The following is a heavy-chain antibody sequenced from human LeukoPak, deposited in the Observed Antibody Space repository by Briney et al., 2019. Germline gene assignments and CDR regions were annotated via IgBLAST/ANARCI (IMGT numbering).Heavy chain of an antibody. CDR1: GYTFTSYA. V-gene: IGHV1-3*01. Sequence: ASVKVSCKASGYTFTSYAMHWVRQAPGQRLEWMGWINAGNGNTKYSQKFQGRATLTRATSTGTVYMELSSLRSEDTAVYYCASVYKHGMDVWGQGTTVIVSS. J-gene: IGHJ6*02. D-gene: IGHD5-24*01. CDR3: ASVYKHGMDV. CDR2: INAGNGNT.